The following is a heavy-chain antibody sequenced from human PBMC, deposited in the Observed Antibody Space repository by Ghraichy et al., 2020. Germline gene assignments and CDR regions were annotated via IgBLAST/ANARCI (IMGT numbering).Heavy chain of an antibody. CDR3: ARDRRLSSSSPSYYYYYYGMDV. D-gene: IGHD6-6*01. J-gene: IGHJ6*02. CDR2: IYTSGST. V-gene: IGHV4-61*02. CDR1: GGSISSGSYY. Sequence: TLSLTCTVSGGSISSGSYYWSWIRQPAGKGLEWIGRIYTSGSTNYNPSLKSRVTISVDTSKNQFSLKLSSVTAADTAVYYCARDRRLSSSSPSYYYYYYGMDVWGQGTTVTVSS.